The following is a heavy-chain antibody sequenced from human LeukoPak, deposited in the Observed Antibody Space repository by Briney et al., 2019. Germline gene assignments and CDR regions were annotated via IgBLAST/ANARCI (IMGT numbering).Heavy chain of an antibody. Sequence: GGSLRLSCAASGFTFSSYAMSWVRQAPGKGLEWVSAISGSGGSTYYADSVKGRFTISRDNSKNTLYLQMNSLRAEDTAVYYCAKDPGGKNYYDSSGLGGIWGQGTMVTVSS. CDR1: GFTFSSYA. D-gene: IGHD3-22*01. J-gene: IGHJ3*02. CDR3: AKDPGGKNYYDSSGLGGI. V-gene: IGHV3-23*01. CDR2: ISGSGGST.